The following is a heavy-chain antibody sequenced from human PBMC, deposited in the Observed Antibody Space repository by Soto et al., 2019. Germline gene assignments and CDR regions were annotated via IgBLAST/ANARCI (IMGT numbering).Heavy chain of an antibody. Sequence: PSETLSLTCAVSGDSITNSNWWSWVRQAPGKGLEWIGEIYHSGATTYNPSLKSRATISVDPSNNHFSLKLTSVTAPDTAVYFCARDLGTGTDYWGQGTLVTVSS. D-gene: IGHD1-1*01. CDR3: ARDLGTGTDY. CDR2: IYHSGAT. J-gene: IGHJ4*02. V-gene: IGHV4-4*02. CDR1: GDSITNSNW.